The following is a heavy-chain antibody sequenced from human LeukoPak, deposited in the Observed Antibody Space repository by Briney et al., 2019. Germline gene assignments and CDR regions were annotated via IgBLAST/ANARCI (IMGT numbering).Heavy chain of an antibody. CDR2: IYHSGST. V-gene: IGHV4-38-2*02. CDR3: ARDRGGSGIFDY. Sequence: SGTLSLTCDVSGYSISSGYYWGWIRQPPGKGLEWIGSIYHSGSTYYNPSLKSRVTISVDTSKNQFSLKLSSVTAADTAVYYCARDRGGSGIFDYWGQGTLVTVSS. D-gene: IGHD3-10*01. CDR1: GYSISSGYY. J-gene: IGHJ4*02.